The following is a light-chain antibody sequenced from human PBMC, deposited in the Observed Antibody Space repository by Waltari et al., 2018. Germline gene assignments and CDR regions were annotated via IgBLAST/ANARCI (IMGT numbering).Light chain of an antibody. CDR1: QDIANY. Sequence: DIQMTQSPSSLSASVGDGVTITCQASQDIANYLNWYQQKPGKAPKLLVYDASNLHSGVPSRFSGSGSGTHFTFTITGLQPEDIATYYCQQHDHLLFTFGPGTKVDIK. V-gene: IGKV1-33*01. CDR2: DAS. CDR3: QQHDHLLFT. J-gene: IGKJ3*01.